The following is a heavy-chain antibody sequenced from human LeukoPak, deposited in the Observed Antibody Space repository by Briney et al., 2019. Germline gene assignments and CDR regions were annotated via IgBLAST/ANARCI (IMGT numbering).Heavy chain of an antibody. CDR2: IKQDGSEK. J-gene: IGHJ4*02. CDR1: GFTFRSNW. Sequence: QAGGPLRLSCAASGFTFRSNWMTWVRQAPGKGREGVANIKQDGSEKYYVDSVKGRFTISRDNAKKSLYLQMNSLRAEDTAMYYCARDEYLWSDYYPNQAFDYRGQGTLGTVSS. V-gene: IGHV3-7*01. D-gene: IGHD3-3*01. CDR3: ARDEYLWSDYYPNQAFDY.